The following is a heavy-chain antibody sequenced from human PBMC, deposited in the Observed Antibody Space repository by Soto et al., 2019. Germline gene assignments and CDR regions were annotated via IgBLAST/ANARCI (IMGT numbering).Heavy chain of an antibody. CDR3: ARALYYYDNSGLAF. Sequence: QLHLEQSGPEVKKPGASVKVSCKASGYTFTSYGISWVRLAPGQGLEWMGWINIYGGGTNYAQKYQDRVTMTRETSTNTVYLEMRSLTSDDTAIYYCARALYYYDNSGLAFWGQGTLVTVSS. CDR2: INIYGGGT. V-gene: IGHV1-18*01. D-gene: IGHD3-22*01. CDR1: GYTFTSYG. J-gene: IGHJ4*02.